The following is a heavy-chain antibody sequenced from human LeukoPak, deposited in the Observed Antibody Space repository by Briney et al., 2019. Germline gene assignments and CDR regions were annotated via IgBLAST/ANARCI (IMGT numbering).Heavy chain of an antibody. Sequence: ASVKVSCKASGYTFTGYYMHWVRQAPGQGLEWMGWINPNSGGTNYAQKFQGRVTMTRDTSISTTYMELSRLRSDDKAVYYCASQGYCSSTSCYTGGSWFDPWGQGTLVTVSS. CDR1: GYTFTGYY. J-gene: IGHJ5*02. V-gene: IGHV1-2*02. CDR3: ASQGYCSSTSCYTGGSWFDP. D-gene: IGHD2-2*02. CDR2: INPNSGGT.